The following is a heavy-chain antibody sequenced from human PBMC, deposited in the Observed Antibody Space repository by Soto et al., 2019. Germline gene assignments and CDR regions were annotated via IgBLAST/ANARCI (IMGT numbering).Heavy chain of an antibody. Sequence: EVQLLESGGGLVQPGGSLRLSCAASGFSFSSFWMGWVRQGPGKGLQWVANMKPDGKVKYYVDSVKGRFTISRDNAKNALYLQMNSLTDEDTAVYDWSRGQDYRHDYWGQGTLVTVSS. CDR3: SRGQDYRHDY. CDR2: MKPDGKVK. J-gene: IGHJ4*02. V-gene: IGHV3-7*01. CDR1: GFSFSSFW. D-gene: IGHD3-16*02.